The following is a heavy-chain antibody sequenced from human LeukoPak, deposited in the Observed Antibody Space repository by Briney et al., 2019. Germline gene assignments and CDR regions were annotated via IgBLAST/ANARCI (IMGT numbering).Heavy chain of an antibody. CDR2: IFSAGTT. D-gene: IGHD2-2*01. Sequence: GGSLRLSWEASGFSVSKYYMTWVRQAPGKGLEWVSAIFSAGTTYDTDSVKGRFTISRDNAKNSLYLQMNSLRAEDTAVYYCARVGLDIVVVPAAIIEVNYYYYMDVWGKGTTVTVSS. CDR1: GFSVSKYY. J-gene: IGHJ6*03. CDR3: ARVGLDIVVVPAAIIEVNYYYYMDV. V-gene: IGHV3-69-1*01.